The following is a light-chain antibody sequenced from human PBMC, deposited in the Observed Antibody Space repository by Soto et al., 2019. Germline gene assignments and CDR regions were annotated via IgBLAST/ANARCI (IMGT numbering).Light chain of an antibody. CDR2: DVT. CDR3: SSYTISTTYV. V-gene: IGLV2-14*03. Sequence: QSVLTQPASVSGSPGQSITISCTGTSNDVGLYNYVSWYQQHPGKAPKLMIYDVTERPSGVSNRFSGSKSGNTASLTISGLQAEDEGDYYCSSYTISTTYVFGNGTKITVL. CDR1: SNDVGLYNY. J-gene: IGLJ1*01.